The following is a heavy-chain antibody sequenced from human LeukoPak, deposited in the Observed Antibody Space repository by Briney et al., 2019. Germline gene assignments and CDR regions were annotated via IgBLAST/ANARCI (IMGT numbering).Heavy chain of an antibody. CDR3: ARRGYYYYYGMDV. V-gene: IGHV1-18*01. CDR1: GYTFTSYG. D-gene: IGHD3-10*01. CDR2: ISAYNGNT. Sequence: ASVTVSCNASGYTFTSYGISWVRQAPGQGLEWMGWISAYNGNTNYAQKLQGRVTMTTDTSTSTAYMELRSLRSEDTAVYYCARRGYYYYYGMDVWGQGTTVTVSS. J-gene: IGHJ6*02.